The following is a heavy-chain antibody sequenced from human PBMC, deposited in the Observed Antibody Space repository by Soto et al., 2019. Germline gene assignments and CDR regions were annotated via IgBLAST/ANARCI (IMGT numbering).Heavy chain of an antibody. D-gene: IGHD6-19*01. V-gene: IGHV3-33*01. CDR1: GFTFSSYG. CDR3: ARGGDLYSSGWYGGYYFDY. J-gene: IGHJ4*02. CDR2: IWYDGSNK. Sequence: VQLLESGGGLVQPGRSLRLSCAASGFTFSSYGMHWVRQAPGKGLEWVAVIWYDGSNKYYADSVKGRFTISRDNSKNTLYLQMNSLRAEDTAVYYCARGGDLYSSGWYGGYYFDYWGQGTLVTVSS.